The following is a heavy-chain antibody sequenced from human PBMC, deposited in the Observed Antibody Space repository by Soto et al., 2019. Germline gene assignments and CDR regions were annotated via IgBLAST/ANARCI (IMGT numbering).Heavy chain of an antibody. CDR3: ARGEQGYSGYDANFYYYYYYMDV. CDR1: GFSFSSYG. V-gene: IGHV3-33*01. Sequence: PGGSLRLSCAASGFSFSSYGMHWVRQAPGKGLEWVAVIWYDGSNKYYADSVKGRFTISRDNSKNTLYLQMNSLRAEDTAVYYCARGEQGYSGYDANFYYYYYYMDVWGKGTTVTVSS. J-gene: IGHJ6*03. CDR2: IWYDGSNK. D-gene: IGHD5-12*01.